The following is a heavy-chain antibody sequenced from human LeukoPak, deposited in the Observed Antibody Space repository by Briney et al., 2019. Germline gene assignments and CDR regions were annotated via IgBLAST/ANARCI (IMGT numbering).Heavy chain of an antibody. CDR2: ISSNGGST. V-gene: IGHV3-64*01. J-gene: IGHJ3*02. CDR3: AREPDYGDYGNDAFDI. CDR1: GFTFSSYA. Sequence: GGSLRLSCAASGFTFSSYAMHWVRRAPGKGGEYVSAISSNGGSTDYANSVKGRFTISRDNSKNTLYLQMGSLRAEDMAVYYCAREPDYGDYGNDAFDIWGQGTMVTVSS. D-gene: IGHD4-17*01.